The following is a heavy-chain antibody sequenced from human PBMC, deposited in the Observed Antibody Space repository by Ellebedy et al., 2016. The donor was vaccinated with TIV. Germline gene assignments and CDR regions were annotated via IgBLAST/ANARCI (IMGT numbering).Heavy chain of an antibody. D-gene: IGHD2-21*02. CDR2: FYSGSSP. Sequence: WIRQPPGKGLEWIGYFYSGSSPFYNPSLESRVSISVDRSKNQFSLKLHSVTAADTAVYYCLKSYTGVVTSTYLDYWGQGSLVTVSS. V-gene: IGHV4-39*07. CDR3: LKSYTGVVTSTYLDY. J-gene: IGHJ4*02.